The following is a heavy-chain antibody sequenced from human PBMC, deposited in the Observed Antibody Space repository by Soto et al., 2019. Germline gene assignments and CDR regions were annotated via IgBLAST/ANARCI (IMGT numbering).Heavy chain of an antibody. CDR1: GSTLTTYD. Sequence: ASVKVSCKASGSTLTTYDIHWVRQASGQGLEWMGWINPNSDDRLYAQKFQGRVTMTRDTSIDTVYMELSRLRSEDTAIYYCARAIAFIDGYNRRHYGMDVWGQGTTVTVSS. CDR2: INPNSDDR. D-gene: IGHD5-12*01. J-gene: IGHJ6*02. V-gene: IGHV1-8*01. CDR3: ARAIAFIDGYNRRHYGMDV.